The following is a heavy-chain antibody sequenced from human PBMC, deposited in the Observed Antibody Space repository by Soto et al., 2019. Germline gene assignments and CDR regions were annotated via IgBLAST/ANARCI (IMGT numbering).Heavy chain of an antibody. D-gene: IGHD7-27*01. Sequence: QEQLVESGGGVVQPGGSLRLSWTASGFTFSTYAIHWVRRAPGKGLEWVAVISYDGSHKYYADAVEGRFTISRDNSKNTLYLQMTGLRAEDTAVYYCARYLRKRGESYVRNMDVWGQGTTVTVSS. V-gene: IGHV3-30-3*01. CDR3: ARYLRKRGESYVRNMDV. J-gene: IGHJ6*02. CDR2: ISYDGSHK. CDR1: GFTFSTYA.